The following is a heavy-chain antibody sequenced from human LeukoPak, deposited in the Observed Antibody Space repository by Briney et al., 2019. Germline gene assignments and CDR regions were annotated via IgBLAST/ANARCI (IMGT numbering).Heavy chain of an antibody. V-gene: IGHV6-1*01. CDR3: ARRRGTAQAFDY. D-gene: IGHD6-13*01. CDR2: TYYRSKWSN. Sequence: SQTLSLTCAISGDSVSSNSAAWNWIRQSPSRGLEWLGRTYYRSKWSNDYAVSAKSRVIINTDTSKNQFSLQLNSVTPEDTAVYYCARRRGTAQAFDYWGQGTLVTVSS. J-gene: IGHJ4*02. CDR1: GDSVSSNSAA.